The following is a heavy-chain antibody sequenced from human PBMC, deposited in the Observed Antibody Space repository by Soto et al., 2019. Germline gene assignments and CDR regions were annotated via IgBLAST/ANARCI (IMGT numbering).Heavy chain of an antibody. CDR3: ARKSYIGNFGLDV. CDR1: GYTFRNYD. J-gene: IGHJ6*02. Sequence: QVQLVQSGAEVKRPGASVMVSCKASGYTFRNYDVAWARRAPGHGLEWMGWISISKGKTDYQESHQGRVTMTMDTGTTTAYMEVRSLRSDDTAVYYCARKSYIGNFGLDVWGQGTTVTVS. V-gene: IGHV1-18*01. CDR2: ISISKGKT. D-gene: IGHD1-26*01.